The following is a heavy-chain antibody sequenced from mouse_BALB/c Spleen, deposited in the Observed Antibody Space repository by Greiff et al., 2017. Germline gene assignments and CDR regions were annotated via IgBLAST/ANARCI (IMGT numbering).Heavy chain of an antibody. V-gene: IGHV3-2*02. Sequence: DVKLVESGPGLVKPSQSLSLTCTVTGYSITSDYAWNWIRQFPGNKLEWMGYISYSGSTSYNPSLKSRISITRDTSKNQFFLQLNSVTTEDTATYYCARRYRYDKVYAMDYWGQGTSVTVSS. CDR3: ARRYRYDKVYAMDY. CDR2: ISYSGST. D-gene: IGHD2-14*01. CDR1: GYSITSDYA. J-gene: IGHJ4*01.